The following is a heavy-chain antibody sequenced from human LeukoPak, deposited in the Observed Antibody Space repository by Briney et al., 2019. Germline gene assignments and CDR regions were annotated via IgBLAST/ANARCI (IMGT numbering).Heavy chain of an antibody. CDR2: INAYNGNT. CDR1: GYTFNTYG. J-gene: IGHJ4*02. Sequence: GASVKVSCKASGYTFNTYGFSWVRQAPGQGLEWMGWINAYNGNTNYAQKLQGRVTMTTETSTSTAYMVLRSLRSDDTAVYYCARCQGATLSFDYWGQGTLVTVSS. CDR3: ARCQGATLSFDY. D-gene: IGHD4/OR15-4a*01. V-gene: IGHV1-18*01.